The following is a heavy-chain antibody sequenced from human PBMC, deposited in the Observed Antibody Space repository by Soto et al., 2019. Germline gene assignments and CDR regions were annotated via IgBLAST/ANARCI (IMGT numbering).Heavy chain of an antibody. Sequence: QVPLQESGPGLVQPSGTLSLTCAVSGDSINNSHWWRWVRQTPGKGLEWIGETYHSGTTNYNPSLKTRVTISIDKSKNQFSLKMNSVTAADTAVYYCAREVNSSPARGPNWFDPWGQGTLVTVSS. CDR2: TYHSGTT. D-gene: IGHD6-13*01. CDR1: GDSINNSHW. CDR3: AREVNSSPARGPNWFDP. J-gene: IGHJ5*02. V-gene: IGHV4-4*02.